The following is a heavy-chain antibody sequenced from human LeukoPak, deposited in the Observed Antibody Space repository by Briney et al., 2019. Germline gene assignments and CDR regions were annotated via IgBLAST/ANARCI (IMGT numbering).Heavy chain of an antibody. CDR2: IRYDGSNK. CDR3: ARSGIVPAEYYYYYYMHV. Sequence: GGSLRLSCAASGFTFSSYGMHWVRQAPGKGLEGVAFIRYDGSNKYYADSVKGRFTISRDNSKNTLYLQMNSLRAEDTAVYYCARSGIVPAEYYYYYYMHVWGKGTTVTVSS. J-gene: IGHJ6*03. CDR1: GFTFSSYG. V-gene: IGHV3-30*02. D-gene: IGHD2-2*01.